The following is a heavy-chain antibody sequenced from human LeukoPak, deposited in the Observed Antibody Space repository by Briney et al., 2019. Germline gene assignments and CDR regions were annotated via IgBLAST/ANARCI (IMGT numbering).Heavy chain of an antibody. J-gene: IGHJ4*02. D-gene: IGHD5-24*01. CDR3: ARSPAWLQLYYFDY. Sequence: ASVKVSCKASGGTFSSYAISWVRQAPGQGLEWMGGIIPIFGTANYAQKFQGRVTITTDESTSTAYMELSSLRSEDTAVYYCARSPAWLQLYYFDYWGQGTLVTFSS. CDR1: GGTFSSYA. CDR2: IIPIFGTA. V-gene: IGHV1-69*05.